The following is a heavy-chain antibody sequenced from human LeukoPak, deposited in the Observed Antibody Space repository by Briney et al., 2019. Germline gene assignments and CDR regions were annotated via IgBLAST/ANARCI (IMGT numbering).Heavy chain of an antibody. Sequence: GGSLRLSCAVSGFTVSSNYMSWVRQAPGKGLEWVSVIYSGGSTYYADSVKGRFTISRDNSKNTLYLQMNSLRADDTAVYYCSRVAAAAGLVIDYWRQGTLVTVSS. J-gene: IGHJ4*02. D-gene: IGHD6-13*01. CDR2: IYSGGST. CDR3: SRVAAAAGLVIDY. V-gene: IGHV3-53*01. CDR1: GFTVSSNY.